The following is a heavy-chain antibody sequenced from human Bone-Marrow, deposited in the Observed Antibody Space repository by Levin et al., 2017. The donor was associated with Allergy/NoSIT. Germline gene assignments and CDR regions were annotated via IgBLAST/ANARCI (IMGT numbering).Heavy chain of an antibody. CDR1: GGTFSSYA. D-gene: IGHD2-2*02. J-gene: IGHJ6*02. Sequence: SVKVSCKASGGTFSSYAISWVRQAPGQGLEWMGGIIPIFGTANYAQKFQGRVTITADKSTSTAYMELSSLRSEDTAVYYCASGGSFVVVPAAIDYYYYGMDVWGQGTTVTVSS. CDR2: IIPIFGTA. CDR3: ASGGSFVVVPAAIDYYYYGMDV. V-gene: IGHV1-69*06.